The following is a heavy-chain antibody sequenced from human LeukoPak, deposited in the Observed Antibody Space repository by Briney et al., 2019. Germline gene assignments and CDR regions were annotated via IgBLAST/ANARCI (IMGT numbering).Heavy chain of an antibody. D-gene: IGHD2-21*02. CDR3: AREEYCGGDCYSGFDY. V-gene: IGHV4-61*01. CDR2: IYDSGST. J-gene: IGHJ4*02. CDR1: GYSISSGYY. Sequence: SETLSLTCTVSGYSISSGYYWGWIRQPPGKRLEWIGYIYDSGSTNYNPSLKSRVTISIDTSKNQFSLKLSSVTAADTAVYYCAREEYCGGDCYSGFDYWGQGTLVTVSS.